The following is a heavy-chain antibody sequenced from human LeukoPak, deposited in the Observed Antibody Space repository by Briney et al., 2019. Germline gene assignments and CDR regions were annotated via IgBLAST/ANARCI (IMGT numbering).Heavy chain of an antibody. D-gene: IGHD4-11*01. J-gene: IGHJ5*02. Sequence: GGSLRLSCAASGFTFSDYWMHWVRQAPGKGLVWVSRINPDGSSASYADSVKGRFTISRDNTKNTLYLQMNSLRAEDTAVYYCARFKVTVTSIPWGQGTLVTVSS. CDR2: INPDGSSA. CDR3: ARFKVTVTSIP. CDR1: GFTFSDYW. V-gene: IGHV3-74*01.